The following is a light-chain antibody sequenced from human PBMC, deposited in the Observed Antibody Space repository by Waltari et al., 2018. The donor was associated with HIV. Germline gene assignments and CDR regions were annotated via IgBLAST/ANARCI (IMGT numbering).Light chain of an antibody. CDR3: QQYSSDPLP. J-gene: IGKJ4*01. CDR2: KAA. V-gene: IGKV1-5*03. CDR1: QSISNW. Sequence: DIQMTQSLSTLSASVGDKIIITCRASQSISNWLAWVQQKPGQAPKLLIYKAANLESGVPSRGSGRGSGTEFTLPITGLQPGYFATYFCQQYSSDPLPFGRGTRGEGK.